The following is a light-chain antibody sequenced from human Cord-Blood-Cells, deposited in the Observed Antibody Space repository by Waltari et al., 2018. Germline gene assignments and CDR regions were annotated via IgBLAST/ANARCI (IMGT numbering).Light chain of an antibody. CDR1: QSVSSN. Sequence: EIVMTQSPATLTVSPGERATLSCRASQSVSSNLAWYQQKPCQAPRLLIYGASTRATGIPARFSGSGSGTGFTLTISSLQSEDFAVYYCQQYNNWPLTFGQGTRVEIK. CDR2: GAS. V-gene: IGKV3-15*01. J-gene: IGKJ1*01. CDR3: QQYNNWPLT.